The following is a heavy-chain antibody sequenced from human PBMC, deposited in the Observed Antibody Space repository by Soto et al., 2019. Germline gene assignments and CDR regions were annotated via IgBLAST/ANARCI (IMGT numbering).Heavy chain of an antibody. J-gene: IGHJ4*02. CDR2: ISSSSTTI. V-gene: IGHV3-48*02. CDR3: ARLLEG. CDR1: GFTFSSYS. Sequence: EVQLVESGGGLVQPGGSLRLSCAASGFTFSSYSMNWVRQAPGKGLEWVSYISSSSTTIYYADSVKGRFTISRDNAKNSLYLQINSISDEDTTVYYSARLLEGWGQGTLATVSS.